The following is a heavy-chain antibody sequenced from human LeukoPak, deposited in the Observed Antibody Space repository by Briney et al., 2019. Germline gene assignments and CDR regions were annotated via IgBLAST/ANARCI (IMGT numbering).Heavy chain of an antibody. V-gene: IGHV3-23*01. D-gene: IGHD5-18*01. CDR2: ISGSGGYT. J-gene: IGHJ4*02. CDR1: GFTFSSYE. Sequence: GGSLRLSCAASGFTFSSYEMNWVRQAPGKGLEWVSTISGSGGYTYYADSVKGRFTISRDNSKNTLYLQMNSLRAEDTAVYYCAKSWIRVGSFNYWGQGTLVTVSS. CDR3: AKSWIRVGSFNY.